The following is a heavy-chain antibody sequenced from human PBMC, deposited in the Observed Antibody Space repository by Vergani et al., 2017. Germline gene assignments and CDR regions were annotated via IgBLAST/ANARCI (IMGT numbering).Heavy chain of an antibody. D-gene: IGHD3-16*02. V-gene: IGHV3-30*03. Sequence: QVQLVESGGDVVQPGKSLRLSCAASGFSFRSYGMHWVRQAPGKGLEWVAVLSYGGSSDFYADSVKGRFTISRDNSNNTLYLQMNSLRPDDTAIYYCARGVIALTHNYCYGMDVWGQGTTVTVSS. J-gene: IGHJ6*02. CDR1: GFSFRSYG. CDR3: ARGVIALTHNYCYGMDV. CDR2: LSYGGSSD.